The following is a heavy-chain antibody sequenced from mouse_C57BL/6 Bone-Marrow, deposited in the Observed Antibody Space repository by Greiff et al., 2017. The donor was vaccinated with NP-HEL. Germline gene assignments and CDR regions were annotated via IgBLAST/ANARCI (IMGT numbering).Heavy chain of an antibody. V-gene: IGHV1-52*01. CDR1: GYTFTSYW. Sequence: VQLQQPGAELVRPGSSVKLSCKASGYTFTSYWMHWVKQRPIQGLEWIGNIDPSDSGTHYNQKFKDKATLTVDKSSSTAYMQLSSLTSWDSAVYYCARGTTVVGPWYFDVWGTGTTVTVSS. CDR2: IDPSDSGT. D-gene: IGHD1-1*01. J-gene: IGHJ1*03. CDR3: ARGTTVVGPWYFDV.